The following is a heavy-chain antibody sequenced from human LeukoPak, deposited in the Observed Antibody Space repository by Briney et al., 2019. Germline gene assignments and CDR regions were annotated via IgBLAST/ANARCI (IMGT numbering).Heavy chain of an antibody. CDR1: GGSVSSGGHY. CDR2: IYYSGST. CDR3: ARLVCGGGSCPAEFDY. Sequence: SETLSLTCIVSGGSVSSGGHYWGWIRQPPGKGLAWIGSIYYSGSTYYNPSLNNPVTIFLDMSKNQFSLRLNSVTATDTAVYYCARLVCGGGSCPAEFDYWGQGTLVTVSS. D-gene: IGHD2-15*01. J-gene: IGHJ4*02. V-gene: IGHV4-39*01.